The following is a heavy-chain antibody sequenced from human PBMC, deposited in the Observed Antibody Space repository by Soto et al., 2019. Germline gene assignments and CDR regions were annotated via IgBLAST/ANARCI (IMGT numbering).Heavy chain of an antibody. J-gene: IGHJ3*01. CDR1: GFTFRQYG. D-gene: IGHD6-19*01. V-gene: IGHV3-33*01. Sequence: QVQLVESGGGVVQPGTSLRLSCAASGFTFRQYGMHWVRQAPGKGLDWVAVIFYDGFNEYYADSVRGRFTISRDNSGNMVYLQMNSLRAEDTAVYYWVIGWGSGVHLSCLDLWGQGTAVVVSS. CDR3: VIGWGSGVHLSCLDL. CDR2: IFYDGFNE.